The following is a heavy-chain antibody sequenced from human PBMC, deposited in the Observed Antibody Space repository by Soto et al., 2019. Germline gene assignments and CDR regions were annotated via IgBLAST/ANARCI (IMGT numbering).Heavy chain of an antibody. D-gene: IGHD2-2*01. CDR3: AGQPLGYCSSTSCYLSLDY. CDR2: IYYSGST. V-gene: IGHV4-59*08. CDR1: GGSISSYY. J-gene: IGHJ4*02. Sequence: SETLSLTCTVSGGSISSYYWSWIRQPPGKGLEWIGYIYYSGSTNYNPSLKSRVTISVDTSKNQLSLKLSSVTAADTAVYYCAGQPLGYCSSTSCYLSLDYWGQGTLVTVSS.